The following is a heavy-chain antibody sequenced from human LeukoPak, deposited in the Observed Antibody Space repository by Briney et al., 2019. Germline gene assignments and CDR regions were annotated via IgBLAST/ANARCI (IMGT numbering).Heavy chain of an antibody. CDR3: ARSETRSSGSNTDY. V-gene: IGHV4-31*03. J-gene: IGHJ4*02. CDR1: GGSISSGGYY. Sequence: SETLSLTCTVSGGSISSGGYYWSWIRQHPGKGLEWIGYIYYSGSTYYNPSLKSRVTISVDTSKNQFSLKLSSVTAADTAVYYCARSETRSSGSNTDYWGQGTLVTVSS. D-gene: IGHD3-22*01. CDR2: IYYSGST.